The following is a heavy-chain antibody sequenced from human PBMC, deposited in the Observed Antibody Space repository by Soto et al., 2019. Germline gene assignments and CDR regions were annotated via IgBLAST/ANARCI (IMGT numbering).Heavy chain of an antibody. D-gene: IGHD5-18*01. Sequence: GWCMGIASAASGVSFWSYAMGWVRKTPGKGLEWVSAISGSGGSTYYADSVKGRFTISRDNSKKTLYLHMNSLRVEDTAVYYCAKSHLGAMAPFDYWGQGTRVTVS. V-gene: IGHV3-23*01. CDR3: AKSHLGAMAPFDY. CDR1: GVSFWSYA. CDR2: ISGSGGST. J-gene: IGHJ4*02.